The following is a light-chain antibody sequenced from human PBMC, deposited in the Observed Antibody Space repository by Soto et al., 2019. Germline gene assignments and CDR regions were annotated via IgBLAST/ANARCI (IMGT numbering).Light chain of an antibody. Sequence: EIVLTQSPGTLSLSPGERATLSCRASQSVSSSYLAWYQQKPGQAPRLLIYGASSSATGRPDRFSGSGSGTDFTLTISRLEPEEYAVYYCQQYVSTPPSITFGQGTRLEIK. V-gene: IGKV3-20*01. CDR3: QQYVSTPPSIT. CDR2: GAS. J-gene: IGKJ5*01. CDR1: QSVSSSY.